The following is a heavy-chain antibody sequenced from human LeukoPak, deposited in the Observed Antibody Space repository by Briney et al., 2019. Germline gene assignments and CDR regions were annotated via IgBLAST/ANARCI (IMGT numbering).Heavy chain of an antibody. D-gene: IGHD6-13*01. CDR3: ASSHSSSWYDY. J-gene: IGHJ4*02. Sequence: GASLQISCKGSGYSFTSYWIGWVRQMPGKGLEWMGIIYPGDSDTRYSPSFQGQVTISADKSISTAYLQWSSLKASDTAMYYCASSHSSSWYDYWGQGTLVTVSS. V-gene: IGHV5-51*01. CDR2: IYPGDSDT. CDR1: GYSFTSYW.